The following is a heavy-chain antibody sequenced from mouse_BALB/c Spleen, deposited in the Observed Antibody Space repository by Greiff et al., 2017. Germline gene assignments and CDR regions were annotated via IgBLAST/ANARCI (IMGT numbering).Heavy chain of an antibody. D-gene: IGHD2-2*01. Sequence: EVQLQQSGAELVKPGASVKLSCTASGFNIKDTYMHWVKQRPEQGLEWIGRIDPANGNTKYDPKFQGKATITADTSSNTAYLQLSSLTSEDTAVYYCAPVYYGYDAFDYWGQGTTLTVSS. CDR2: IDPANGNT. J-gene: IGHJ2*01. V-gene: IGHV14-3*02. CDR1: GFNIKDTY. CDR3: APVYYGYDAFDY.